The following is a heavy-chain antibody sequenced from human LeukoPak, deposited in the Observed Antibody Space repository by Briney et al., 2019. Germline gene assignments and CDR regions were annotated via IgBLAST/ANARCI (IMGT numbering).Heavy chain of an antibody. V-gene: IGHV1-2*02. Sequence: VASVKVSCKASGYTFTGYYMHWVRQAPGQGLEWMGWINPNSGGTNYAQKFQGRVTMTRDTSISTAYMELSRLRSDDTAAYYCARAVEQQLVPRYYYYYYYMDVWGKGTTVTVSS. CDR1: GYTFTGYY. D-gene: IGHD6-13*01. CDR3: ARAVEQQLVPRYYYYYYYMDV. J-gene: IGHJ6*03. CDR2: INPNSGGT.